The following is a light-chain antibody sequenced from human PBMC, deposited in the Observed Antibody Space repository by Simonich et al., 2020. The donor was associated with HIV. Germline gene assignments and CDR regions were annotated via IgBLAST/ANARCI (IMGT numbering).Light chain of an antibody. J-gene: IGKJ4*01. CDR1: ESVSRY. CDR3: LQRSNWPLT. CDR2: DAS. Sequence: EIVLTQSPATLSSSPGERATLSCRASESVSRYLAWYQQKPGPAPRLLIYDASNRDTGIPARFSGSGSGTDFTLTISSLEPEDFAVYYCLQRSNWPLTFGGGTKVEIK. V-gene: IGKV3-11*01.